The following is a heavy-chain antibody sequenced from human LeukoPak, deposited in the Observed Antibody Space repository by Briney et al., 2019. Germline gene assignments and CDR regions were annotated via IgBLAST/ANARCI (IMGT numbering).Heavy chain of an antibody. J-gene: IGHJ4*02. CDR2: IHPDGIEK. CDR1: GFTFRTYW. V-gene: IGHV3-7*04. Sequence: PGGSLRLSCAASGFTFRTYWMSWVRQAPGKGLEWVANIHPDGIEKYHVDSVKGRFTIFRDNARSLRYLQVSSLRADETAVYYCSRGDDFSGDAWSQGSLVTVSS. D-gene: IGHD3-10*01. CDR3: SRGDDFSGDA.